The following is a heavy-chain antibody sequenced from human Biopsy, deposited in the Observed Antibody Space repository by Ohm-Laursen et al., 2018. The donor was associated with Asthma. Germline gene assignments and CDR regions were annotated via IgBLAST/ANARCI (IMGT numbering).Heavy chain of an antibody. CDR2: ISYDGSTK. V-gene: IGHV3-30*03. Sequence: SLRLSCSASGFTLTTYAIRWVRRAPGKGLEWVAVISYDGSTKYSADSVKGRFIVSRDISKNILSLQMNSLRPEDTAVYYCARDVVWFREVGGMDVWGQGTTVTVSS. CDR1: GFTLTTYA. J-gene: IGHJ6*02. D-gene: IGHD3-10*01. CDR3: ARDVVWFREVGGMDV.